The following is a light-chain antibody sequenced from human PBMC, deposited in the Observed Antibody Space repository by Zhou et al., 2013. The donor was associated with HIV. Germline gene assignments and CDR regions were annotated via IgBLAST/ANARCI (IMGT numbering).Light chain of an antibody. CDR2: DAT. CDR3: QQRYNWPPFT. CDR1: QNVMYTY. V-gene: IGKV3-11*01. Sequence: IVMTQSPATLSVSPGERATLSCRASQNVMYTYLNWYQHKPGQPPRLLIYDATTRASGIPARFIGSGSGTDFTLTISSLEPEDSATYYCQQRYNWPPFTFGPGTTVNI. J-gene: IGKJ3*01.